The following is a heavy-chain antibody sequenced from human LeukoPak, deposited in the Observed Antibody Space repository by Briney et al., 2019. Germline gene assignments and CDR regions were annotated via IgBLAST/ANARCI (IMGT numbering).Heavy chain of an antibody. D-gene: IGHD3-10*01. V-gene: IGHV4-34*01. CDR2: INHSGST. J-gene: IGHJ4*02. CDR3: ARDVTMVRGIDY. Sequence: SETLSLTCAVYGGSFSGYYWSWMRQPPGKGLEWIGEINHSGSTNYNPSLKSLVTISVDTSKTQFSLKLSSVAAADTAVYYCARDVTMVRGIDYWGQGTLVTVSS. CDR1: GGSFSGYY.